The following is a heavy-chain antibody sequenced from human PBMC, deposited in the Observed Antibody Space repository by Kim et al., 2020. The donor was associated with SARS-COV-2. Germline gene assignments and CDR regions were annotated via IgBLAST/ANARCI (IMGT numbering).Heavy chain of an antibody. CDR2: IYYSGST. CDR1: GDSISSSNYY. V-gene: IGHV4-39*01. J-gene: IGHJ4*02. D-gene: IGHD1-1*01. Sequence: SETLSLTCSVSGDSISSSNYYWGWIRQPPGKGLEWIGSIYYSGSTYYNPSLKSRVTMSVDTSKNQFSLKLSSVTAADTAVYYCARRLRCELKYFDPWGQGTLVTVSS. CDR3: ARRLRCELKYFDP.